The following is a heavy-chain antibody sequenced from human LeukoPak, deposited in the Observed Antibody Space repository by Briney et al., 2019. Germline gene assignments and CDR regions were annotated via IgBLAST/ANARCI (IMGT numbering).Heavy chain of an antibody. J-gene: IGHJ4*02. D-gene: IGHD6-19*01. Sequence: SETLSLTCTVSGGSISVYYWSWIRHPPWKGREESGYMYYSGTTNYNPSLKSRLTISVDTSKNQFSLNLNSVPAADTAVYYCARLPGIAESGKAVDYWGQGTLVTVSS. V-gene: IGHV4-59*01. CDR2: MYYSGTT. CDR1: GGSISVYY. CDR3: ARLPGIAESGKAVDY.